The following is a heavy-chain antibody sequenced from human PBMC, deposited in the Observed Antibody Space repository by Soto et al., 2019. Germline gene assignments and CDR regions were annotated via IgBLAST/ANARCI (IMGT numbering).Heavy chain of an antibody. CDR2: LSATVGGT. CDR3: AKDRRAGGNSAFYFDF. Sequence: GGSLRLSCAASGVKFSNCAMSWVLQAPGKGLEWGELLSATVGGTYYADSVKGRFTISRDNSHDTLYRQVYSLTAEDKAVYYWAKDRRAGGNSAFYFDFWGQGAQVTASS. CDR1: GVKFSNCA. D-gene: IGHD3-16*01. J-gene: IGHJ4*02. V-gene: IGHV3-23*01.